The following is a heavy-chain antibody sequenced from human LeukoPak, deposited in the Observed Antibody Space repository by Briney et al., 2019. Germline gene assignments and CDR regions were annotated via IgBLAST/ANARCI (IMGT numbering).Heavy chain of an antibody. Sequence: SETLSLTCTVSGYSISSGYYWGWIRQPPGKGLEWIGSIYHSGSTYYNPPLKSRVTISVDTSKNQFSLKLSSVTAADTAVYYCARTSSPPGDWFDPWGQGTLVTVSS. CDR2: IYHSGST. CDR1: GYSISSGYY. CDR3: ARTSSPPGDWFDP. J-gene: IGHJ5*02. V-gene: IGHV4-38-2*02.